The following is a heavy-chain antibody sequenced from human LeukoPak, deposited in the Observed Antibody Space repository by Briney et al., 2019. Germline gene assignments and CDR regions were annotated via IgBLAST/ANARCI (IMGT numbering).Heavy chain of an antibody. CDR1: GGTFSSYA. CDR2: IIPIFGTA. D-gene: IGHD3-22*01. Sequence: SVKVSCKASGGTFSSYAISWVRQAPGQGLEWMGGIIPIFGTANYAQKSQGRVTITTDESTSTAYMELSSLRSEDTAVYYCARADYYDSSGYLLEVYYFDYWGQGTLVTVSS. CDR3: ARADYYDSSGYLLEVYYFDY. V-gene: IGHV1-69*05. J-gene: IGHJ4*02.